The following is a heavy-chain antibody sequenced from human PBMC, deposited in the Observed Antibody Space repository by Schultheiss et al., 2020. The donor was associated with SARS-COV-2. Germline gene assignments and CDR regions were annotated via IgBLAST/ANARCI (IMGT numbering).Heavy chain of an antibody. D-gene: IGHD6-13*01. J-gene: IGHJ4*02. Sequence: GGSLRLSCAASGFTFSSYAMSWVRQAPGKGLEWVSAISGSGGSTYYADSVKGRFTISRDNAKNSLYLQMNSLRSDDTAVYYCARVSVYSSLYYDYWGQGTLVTVSS. CDR1: GFTFSSYA. V-gene: IGHV3-23*01. CDR3: ARVSVYSSLYYDY. CDR2: ISGSGGST.